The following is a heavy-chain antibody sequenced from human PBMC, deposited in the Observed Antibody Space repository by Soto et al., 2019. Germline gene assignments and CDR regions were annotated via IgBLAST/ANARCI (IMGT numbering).Heavy chain of an antibody. V-gene: IGHV4-31*03. CDR1: GGSISSGGYY. Sequence: LSLTCTVSGGSISSGGYYWSWIRQHPGKGLEWIGYIYYSGSTYYNPSLKSRVTISVDTSKNQFSLKLSSVTAADTAVYYCARGRITIFGVVIDGMDVWGQGTTVTVSS. J-gene: IGHJ6*02. CDR2: IYYSGST. CDR3: ARGRITIFGVVIDGMDV. D-gene: IGHD3-3*01.